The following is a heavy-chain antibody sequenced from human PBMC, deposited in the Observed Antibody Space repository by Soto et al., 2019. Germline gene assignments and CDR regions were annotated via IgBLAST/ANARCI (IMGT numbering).Heavy chain of an antibody. CDR1: GFTFSGFG. CDR3: ARGGGGSYGGNSAHFDI. CDR2: IWYDGSKK. Sequence: QVQLVESGGGVVQPGTSLRLSCEASGFTFSGFGMHWVRQAPGKGLEWVAVIWYDGSKKYYADCVKGRFAISRDNSKNGLYLQIISLRAGDTAVYYCARGGGGSYGGNSAHFDIWGQGTLVTVSS. D-gene: IGHD4-17*01. V-gene: IGHV3-33*01. J-gene: IGHJ3*02.